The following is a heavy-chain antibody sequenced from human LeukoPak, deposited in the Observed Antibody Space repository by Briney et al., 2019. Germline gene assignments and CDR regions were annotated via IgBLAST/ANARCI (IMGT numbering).Heavy chain of an antibody. V-gene: IGHV4-59*01. CDR2: IYYSGST. D-gene: IGHD2-2*02. CDR3: TSLDPYTYGMDV. J-gene: IGHJ6*02. CDR1: GGSISSYY. Sequence: SETLSLTCTVSGGSISSYYWSWIRQPPGKGLEWIGYIYYSGSTNYNPSLKSRVTISVDTSKKQVSLKLSSVTAADTAVYYCTSLDPYTYGMDVWGQGTTVTVSS.